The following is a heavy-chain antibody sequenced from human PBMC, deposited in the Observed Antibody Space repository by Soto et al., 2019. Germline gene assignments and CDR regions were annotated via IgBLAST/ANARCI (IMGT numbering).Heavy chain of an antibody. J-gene: IGHJ6*02. V-gene: IGHV3-33*01. CDR3: ARGDLRDIVLMPAANYGMDV. CDR1: GFTFSNYA. D-gene: IGHD2-2*01. Sequence: QVQLVEFGGGVVQPGRSLRLSCAASGFTFSNYAMHWVRQAPGKGLEWVAVIWLDGSNIYYGDFVKGRFTISRDNSKNTLYLQMNGLRDEDTAVYYCARGDLRDIVLMPAANYGMDVWGQGTTVTVSS. CDR2: IWLDGSNI.